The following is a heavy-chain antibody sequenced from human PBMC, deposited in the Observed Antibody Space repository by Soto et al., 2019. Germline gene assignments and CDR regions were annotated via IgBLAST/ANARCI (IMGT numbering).Heavy chain of an antibody. V-gene: IGHV1-2*04. CDR1: GYTFTGYY. J-gene: IGHJ5*02. CDR2: INPNSGGT. Sequence: AASVKVSCKASGYTFTGYYMHWVRQAPGQGLEWMGWINPNSGGTNYAQKFQGWVTMTRDTSISTAYMELSRLRSDDTAVYYCARGERYCSSTSCLVPWGQGTLVTVSS. CDR3: ARGERYCSSTSCLVP. D-gene: IGHD2-2*01.